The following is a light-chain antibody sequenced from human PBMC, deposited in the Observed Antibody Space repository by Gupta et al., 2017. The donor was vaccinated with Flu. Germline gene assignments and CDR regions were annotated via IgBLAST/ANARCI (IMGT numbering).Light chain of an antibody. J-gene: IGLJ2*01. Sequence: SSELTQDPAVSVALGQTVRITCQGDSLRSSYASWYQQKPGQAPVLVIYAKNNRPSGIPDRFSGSSSGNTASLTITGAQAEDEADYYCNSRDSSENHQAVFGGGTKLTVL. CDR3: NSRDSSENHQAV. CDR1: SLRSSY. V-gene: IGLV3-19*01. CDR2: AKN.